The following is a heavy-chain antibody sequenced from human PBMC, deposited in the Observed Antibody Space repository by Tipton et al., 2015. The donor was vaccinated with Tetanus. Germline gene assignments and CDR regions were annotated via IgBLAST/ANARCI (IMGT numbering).Heavy chain of an antibody. Sequence: SLRLSCAASGFTFTNDAMSWVRQTPGKGLEWVSVIYSGGSTYYADSVKGRFTISRDNSKNTLYPQMNSLRAEDTAVYYCARKTFYYDSSGEEDAFDIWGQGTMVTVSS. J-gene: IGHJ3*02. CDR3: ARKTFYYDSSGEEDAFDI. V-gene: IGHV3-53*01. CDR1: GFTFTNDA. D-gene: IGHD3-22*01. CDR2: IYSGGST.